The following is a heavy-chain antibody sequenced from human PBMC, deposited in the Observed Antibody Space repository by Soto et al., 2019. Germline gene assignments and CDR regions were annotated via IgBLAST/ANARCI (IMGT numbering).Heavy chain of an antibody. CDR2: IWPDGNDK. J-gene: IGHJ5*02. V-gene: IGHV3-33*01. D-gene: IGHD2-8*01. CDR1: GFTFSTFA. Sequence: QVQLVESGGGVVQPGRSLRLSCTASGFTFSTFALHWVRQGPGKGLEWVAIIWPDGNDKYYADSVKGRFTISSDNSKNQLSLQMNSLRDEDTAGDYCVRGSSCSNGVRYNLGWFGPWGQGTLVNVSS. CDR3: VRGSSCSNGVRYNLGWFGP.